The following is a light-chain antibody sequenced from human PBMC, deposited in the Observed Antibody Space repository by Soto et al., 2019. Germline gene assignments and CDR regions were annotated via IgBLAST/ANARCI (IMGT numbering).Light chain of an antibody. CDR3: HSYDVSLRGPA. Sequence: QSVLTQPPSLSGAPGQRVAISCTGSRSNIGAGYDVHWYQHLPGTAPKVLIFDNSNRPSGVPDRFSGSKSGTSASLAITGLQAEDEAVYYCHSYDVSLRGPAFGGGTKVTVL. CDR2: DNS. V-gene: IGLV1-40*01. CDR1: RSNIGAGYD. J-gene: IGLJ2*01.